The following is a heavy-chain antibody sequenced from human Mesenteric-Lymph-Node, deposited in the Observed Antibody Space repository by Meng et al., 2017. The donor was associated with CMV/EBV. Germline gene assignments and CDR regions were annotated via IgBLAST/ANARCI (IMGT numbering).Heavy chain of an antibody. CDR1: GDY. CDR2: LDHSGST. Sequence: GDYWTSIRQPPGTGLDWTGELDHSGSTSGNPKYNPSLQRLLTISVYTSTNQVSLMLTSLTAADTAVSYCARCPLIVQMAYATSYFDSWGQGTLVTVSS. D-gene: IGHD2-8*01. J-gene: IGHJ4*02. CDR3: ARCPLIVQMAYATSYFDS. V-gene: IGHV4-34*13.